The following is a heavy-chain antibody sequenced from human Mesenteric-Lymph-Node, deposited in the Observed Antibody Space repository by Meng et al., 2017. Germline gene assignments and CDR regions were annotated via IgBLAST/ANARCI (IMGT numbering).Heavy chain of an antibody. J-gene: IGHJ6*02. CDR2: IIPIFGTA. V-gene: IGHV1-69*13. Sequence: SVTVSCKASGYTFTSYDINWVRQAPGQGLEWMGGIIPIFGTANYAQKFQGRVTITADESTSTAYMELSSLRSEDTAVYYCARRRLQMTTVTTTSFYYYGMDVWGQGTTVTVSS. CDR3: ARRRLQMTTVTTTSFYYYGMDV. CDR1: GYTFTSYD. D-gene: IGHD4-17*01.